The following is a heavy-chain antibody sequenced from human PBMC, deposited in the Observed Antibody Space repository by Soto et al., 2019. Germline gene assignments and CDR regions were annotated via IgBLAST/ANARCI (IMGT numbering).Heavy chain of an antibody. CDR1: GGSFGGYY. CDR3: ARVVSIHYQWLAPGQHYMDV. J-gene: IGHJ6*03. CDR2: INHSGST. Sequence: SETLSLTCAVYGGSFGGYYWSWIRQPPGKGLEWIGEINHSGSTNYNPSLKSRVTISVDTSKNQFSLKLSSVTAADTAVYYCARVVSIHYQWLAPGQHYMDVWGKGTTVTVSS. D-gene: IGHD6-19*01. V-gene: IGHV4-34*01.